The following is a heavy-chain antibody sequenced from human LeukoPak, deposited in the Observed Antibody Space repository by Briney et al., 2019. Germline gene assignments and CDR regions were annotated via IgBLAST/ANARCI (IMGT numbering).Heavy chain of an antibody. CDR1: GFTFNRNA. D-gene: IGHD6-25*01. CDR2: IKQDGSEK. CDR3: ARRLPNYYYYGMDV. V-gene: IGHV3-7*01. J-gene: IGHJ6*02. Sequence: GGSLRLSCAASGFTFNRNAISWVRQAPGKGLEWVANIKQDGSEKYYVDSVKGRFTISRDNAKNSLYLQMNSLRAEDTAVYYCARRLPNYYYYGMDVWGQGTTVTVSS.